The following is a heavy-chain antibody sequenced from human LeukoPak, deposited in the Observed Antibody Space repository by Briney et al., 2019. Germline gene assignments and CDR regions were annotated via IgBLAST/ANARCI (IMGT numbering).Heavy chain of an antibody. D-gene: IGHD3-16*01. Sequence: GGSLRLSCEVSGFTFSGYWMSWVRQAPGKGLEWVAIISYDGGEIYYVDSVKGRFTLSRDNAKSSVYLQMNSLRAEDAAVYYCARDKPRGSYDGSIFDSWGQGTLVTVSS. CDR1: GFTFSGYW. CDR3: ARDKPRGSYDGSIFDS. CDR2: ISYDGGEI. V-gene: IGHV3-7*01. J-gene: IGHJ4*02.